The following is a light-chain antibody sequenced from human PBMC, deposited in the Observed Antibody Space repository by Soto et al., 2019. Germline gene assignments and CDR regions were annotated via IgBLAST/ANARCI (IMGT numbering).Light chain of an antibody. Sequence: EIVLTQSPGILSLSPGERATLSCRASQSVTSSYLAWYQQKPGQAPRLLIYDASSRATGIPDRFSGSGSGTDFTLSITSLQPEDFATYYCQQLNTYPVTFGGGTKVDIK. CDR3: QQLNTYPVT. CDR1: QSVTSSY. CDR2: DAS. J-gene: IGKJ4*01. V-gene: IGKV3D-20*02.